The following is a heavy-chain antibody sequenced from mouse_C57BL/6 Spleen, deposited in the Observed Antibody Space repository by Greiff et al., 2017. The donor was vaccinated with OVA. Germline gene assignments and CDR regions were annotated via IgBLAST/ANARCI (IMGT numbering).Heavy chain of an antibody. CDR2: ISNGGGST. CDR1: GFTFSDYY. V-gene: IGHV5-12*01. CDR3: ARGRTFDY. Sequence: EVQRVESGGGLVQPGGSLKLSCVASGFTFSDYYMYWVRQTPEKRLEWVAYISNGGGSTYYPDTVKGRFTISRDNAKNTLYLQMSRLKSEDTAMYYCARGRTFDYWGQGTTLTVSS. J-gene: IGHJ2*01.